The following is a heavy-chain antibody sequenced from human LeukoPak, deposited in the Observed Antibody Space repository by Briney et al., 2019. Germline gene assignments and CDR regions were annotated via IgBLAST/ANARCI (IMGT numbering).Heavy chain of an antibody. J-gene: IGHJ4*02. CDR2: IRFEGIDT. CDR1: GFTFSSYA. Sequence: GGSLRLSCAASGFTFSSYAMHCVRQAPGKGLEWVAFIRFEGIDTYYADSVKVRFIISRDNSKNTLSVQMNGLRAEDTAVYYCAKEESHYFDYWGQGALVVVSS. CDR3: AKEESHYFDY. V-gene: IGHV3-30*02.